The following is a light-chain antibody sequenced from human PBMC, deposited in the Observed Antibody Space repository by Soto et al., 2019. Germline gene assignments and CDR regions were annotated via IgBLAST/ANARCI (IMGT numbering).Light chain of an antibody. J-gene: IGKJ5*01. Sequence: IQLTQSPSSLSASVGETVTITCRASQDIDNSLNWYQHKPGKAPKLLVYAVSFLETGVPSRFSGRGSGTVFSLTINSLKSDDFATYYCQQHDGRPTMTFGQGTRLDSK. CDR1: QDIDNS. CDR2: AVS. CDR3: QQHDGRPTMT. V-gene: IGKV1-33*01.